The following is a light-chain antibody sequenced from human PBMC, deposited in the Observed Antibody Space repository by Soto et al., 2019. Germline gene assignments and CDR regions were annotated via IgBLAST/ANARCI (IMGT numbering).Light chain of an antibody. V-gene: IGKV3-20*01. CDR1: QSVSYSS. Sequence: EIVLTQSPGTLSLSPGERATLSCRASQSVSYSSLAWYQQRPGQAPRLLIYGASYRAPGIPERMSGSGAGTDFTLTISRLEPEDFGVFFCQQYGTSPPTFGQGTKV. CDR3: QQYGTSPPT. CDR2: GAS. J-gene: IGKJ1*01.